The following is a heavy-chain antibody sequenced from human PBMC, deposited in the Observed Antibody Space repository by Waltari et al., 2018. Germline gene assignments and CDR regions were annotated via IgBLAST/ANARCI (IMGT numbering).Heavy chain of an antibody. J-gene: IGHJ4*02. CDR2: TIHRGCT. D-gene: IGHD1-26*01. V-gene: IGHV4-34*01. CDR1: GGSFRGYY. Sequence: QVQLQRWGAGLLKPSETLSLTGAVYGGSFRGYYWGWIRKPPGKGLEWIVETIHRGCTNYNPALNSRVTLSVDTSKNPFSLKLSSVTAADTAVYYCARGPRRVGARNRDDYWGQGTLVTVSS. CDR3: ARGPRRVGARNRDDY.